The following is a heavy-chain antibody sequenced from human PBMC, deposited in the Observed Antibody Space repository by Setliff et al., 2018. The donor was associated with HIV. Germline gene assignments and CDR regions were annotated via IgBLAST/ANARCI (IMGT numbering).Heavy chain of an antibody. CDR2: IYHSATT. Sequence: SETLSLTCTVSGSFINSDYWGWIRQPPGKGLEWIGSIYHSATTHHNPSLKSRVTFSVDTSKNQFSLKLSSVTAADTAVYYCARSFGNGNSRLGNWGQGTLVTVSS. J-gene: IGHJ4*02. D-gene: IGHD2-8*01. V-gene: IGHV4-38-2*02. CDR3: ARSFGNGNSRLGN. CDR1: GSFINSDY.